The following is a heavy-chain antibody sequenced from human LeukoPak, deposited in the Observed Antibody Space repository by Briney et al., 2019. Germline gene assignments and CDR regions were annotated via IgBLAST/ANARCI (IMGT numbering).Heavy chain of an antibody. V-gene: IGHV3-9*03. J-gene: IGHJ4*02. Sequence: GGSLRLSCAASGFTFSSYWMSWVRRAPGKGLEWVSGISWNSGSIGYADSVKGRFTISRDNAKNSLYLQMNSLRAEDMALYYCAKDISGTEQRGVLDYWGQGTLVTVSS. D-gene: IGHD6-19*01. CDR3: AKDISGTEQRGVLDY. CDR2: ISWNSGSI. CDR1: GFTFSSYW.